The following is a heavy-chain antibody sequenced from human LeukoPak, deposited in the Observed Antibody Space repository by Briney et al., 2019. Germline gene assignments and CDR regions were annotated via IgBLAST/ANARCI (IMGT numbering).Heavy chain of an antibody. J-gene: IGHJ6*03. D-gene: IGHD6-6*01. CDR2: IYTSGST. V-gene: IGHV4-4*07. CDR1: GGSISSYY. Sequence: SETLSLTCTVSGGSISSYYWSWIRQPAGKGLEWIGRIYTSGSTNYNPSLKSRVTMSVDTSKNQFSLKLSSVTAADTAVYYCARDLEQLVSVDYYMDVWGKGTTVTVSS. CDR3: ARDLEQLVSVDYYMDV.